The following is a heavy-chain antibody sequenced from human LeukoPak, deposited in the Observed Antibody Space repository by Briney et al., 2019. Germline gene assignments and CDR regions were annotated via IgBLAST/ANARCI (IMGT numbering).Heavy chain of an antibody. CDR1: GGSFSGYY. V-gene: IGHV4-34*01. CDR3: AREEAERLYYYHYMDV. CDR2: INHSGST. D-gene: IGHD1-14*01. J-gene: IGHJ6*03. Sequence: PSETLSLTCAVYGGSFSGYYWSWIRQPPGKGLEWIGEINHSGSTNYNPSLKSRVTISVDTSKNQFSLKLSSVTAADTAVYYCAREEAERLYYYHYMDVWGKGTTVTVSS.